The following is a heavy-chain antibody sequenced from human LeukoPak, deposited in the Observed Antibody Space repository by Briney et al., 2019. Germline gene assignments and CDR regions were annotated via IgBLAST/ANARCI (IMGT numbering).Heavy chain of an antibody. CDR3: ARVKDYYDSSGPNWFDP. Sequence: GASVKVSCKASGGTFNSYAISWVRQAPGQGLEWMGRIIPILGIANYAQKFQGRVTITADKSTSTAYMELSSLRSEDTAVYYCARVKDYYDSSGPNWFDPWGQGTLVTVSS. CDR2: IIPILGIA. J-gene: IGHJ5*02. D-gene: IGHD3-22*01. CDR1: GGTFNSYA. V-gene: IGHV1-69*04.